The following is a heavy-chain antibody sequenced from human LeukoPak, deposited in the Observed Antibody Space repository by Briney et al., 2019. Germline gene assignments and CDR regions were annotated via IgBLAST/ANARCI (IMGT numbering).Heavy chain of an antibody. CDR3: ARVKEWPYSSSWYMDTDYYYYYYMGV. CDR2: INPSGGST. CDR1: GYTFTSYY. J-gene: IGHJ6*03. V-gene: IGHV1-46*01. Sequence: GASVKVSCKASGYTFTSYYMHWVRQAPGQGLEWMGIINPSGGSTSYAQKFQGRVTMTRDMSTSTVYMELSSLRAEDTAVYYCARVKEWPYSSSWYMDTDYYYYYYMGVWGKGTTVTISS. D-gene: IGHD6-13*01.